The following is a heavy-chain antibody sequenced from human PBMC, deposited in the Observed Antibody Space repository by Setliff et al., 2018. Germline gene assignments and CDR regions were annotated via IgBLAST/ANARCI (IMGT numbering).Heavy chain of an antibody. CDR3: VRDRTAYTYGLDV. CDR1: GGSISPYF. Sequence: ETLSLTCTVSGGSISPYFWSWIRQPPGKGLEWIGYIYHNGNTNFNPSLKTRVTMSVDTSKNQFALTLRSVNAADAAVYYCVRDRTAYTYGLDVWGQGTTVTVSS. D-gene: IGHD3-16*01. V-gene: IGHV4-59*01. CDR2: IYHNGNT. J-gene: IGHJ6*02.